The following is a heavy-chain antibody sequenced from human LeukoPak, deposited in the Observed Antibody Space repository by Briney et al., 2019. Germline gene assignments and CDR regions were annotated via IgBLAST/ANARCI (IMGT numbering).Heavy chain of an antibody. V-gene: IGHV4-59*01. CDR2: IYYTGST. Sequence: SETLSLTCTVSGHSISSYYWNWIRQPPGKGLEWIGYIYYTGSTNCNPSLKSRVTMSVDTSKNQFSLKLNSGTAADTAVYYCARGLRSSSWFFDYWGQGTLVTVSS. CDR3: ARGLRSSSWFFDY. J-gene: IGHJ4*02. D-gene: IGHD6-13*01. CDR1: GHSISSYY.